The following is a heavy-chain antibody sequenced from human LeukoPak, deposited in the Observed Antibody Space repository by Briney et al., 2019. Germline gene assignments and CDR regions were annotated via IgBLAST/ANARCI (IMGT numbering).Heavy chain of an antibody. V-gene: IGHV3-66*04. D-gene: IGHD3-16*02. Sequence: PGGSLRLSCAASGFAVRTSFMSWVRQAAGKGLEWISLMYSGGGTFYADSVTGRFTISRDSSKNTLDLQMNSLRAEDTAVYYCARHDSESLYQYSGLDVWGQGTTVTVSS. J-gene: IGHJ6*02. CDR2: MYSGGGT. CDR3: ARHDSESLYQYSGLDV. CDR1: GFAVRTSF.